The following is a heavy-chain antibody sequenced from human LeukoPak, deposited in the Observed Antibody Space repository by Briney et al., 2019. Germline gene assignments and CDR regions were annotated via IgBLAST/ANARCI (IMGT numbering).Heavy chain of an antibody. V-gene: IGHV1-2*02. CDR1: GYTFTGYY. CDR2: INPNSGGT. J-gene: IGHJ4*02. D-gene: IGHD6-19*01. Sequence: ASVKVPCKASGYTFTGYYMHWVRQAPGQGLEWMGWINPNSGGTNYAQKFQGRVTMTRDTSISTAYMELSRLRSDDTAVYYCARGVSSGWTTGTFDYWGQGTLVTVSS. CDR3: ARGVSSGWTTGTFDY.